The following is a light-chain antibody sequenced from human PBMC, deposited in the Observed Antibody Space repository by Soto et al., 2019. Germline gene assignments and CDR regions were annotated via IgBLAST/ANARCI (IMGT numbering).Light chain of an antibody. CDR1: QSVSSY. Sequence: EIVWTQSAATLSLSPGERATLSCRASQSVSSYLAWYQQKPGQAPRLLIYDASTRATGIPARFSGSESGTEFTLTISSLQSADFAVYYGQQYKNWPPETFGQGTKVDIK. CDR3: QQYKNWPPET. CDR2: DAS. J-gene: IGKJ1*01. V-gene: IGKV3-15*01.